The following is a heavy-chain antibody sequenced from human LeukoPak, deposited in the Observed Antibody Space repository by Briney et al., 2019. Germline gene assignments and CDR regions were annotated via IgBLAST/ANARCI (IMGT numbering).Heavy chain of an antibody. Sequence: SETLSLTCTVSGGSISSYYWSWIRQPPGKGLEWIGYIYYSGSTNYNPSLKSRVTISVDTSKNQFSLKLSSVTAADTAVYYCARIFQSNASGYSYGSHFDYWGQGTLVTVSS. CDR2: IYYSGST. CDR1: GGSISSYY. V-gene: IGHV4-59*01. J-gene: IGHJ4*02. CDR3: ARIFQSNASGYSYGSHFDY. D-gene: IGHD5-18*01.